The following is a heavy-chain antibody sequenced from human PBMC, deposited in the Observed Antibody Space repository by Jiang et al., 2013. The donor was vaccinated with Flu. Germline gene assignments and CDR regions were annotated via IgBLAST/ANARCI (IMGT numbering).Heavy chain of an antibody. CDR1: GGSISSGGYY. CDR2: IYYSGST. D-gene: IGHD3-10*01. V-gene: IGHV4-31*01. CDR3: ARGRLYGSGSYYDY. Sequence: GSGLVKPSQTLSLTCTVSGGSISSGGYYWSWIRQHPGKGLEWIGYIYYSGSTYCNPSLKSLVTISVDTSKNQFSLKLSSVTAADTAVYYCARGRLYGSGSYYDYWGQGTLVTVSS. J-gene: IGHJ4*02.